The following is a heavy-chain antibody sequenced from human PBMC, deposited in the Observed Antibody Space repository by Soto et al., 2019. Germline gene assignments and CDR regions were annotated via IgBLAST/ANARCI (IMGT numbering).Heavy chain of an antibody. D-gene: IGHD1-7*01. CDR2: MNPNSGNT. V-gene: IGHV1-8*01. J-gene: IGHJ6*02. CDR3: ARARTGTTYYYYGVDV. Sequence: ASVKVSCKASGYTFTSYDINWVRQATGQGLEWMGWMNPNSGNTGYAQKFQGRVTMTRNTSISTAYMELSSLRSEDTAVYYCARARTGTTYYYYGVDVWGQGTTVTVSS. CDR1: GYTFTSYD.